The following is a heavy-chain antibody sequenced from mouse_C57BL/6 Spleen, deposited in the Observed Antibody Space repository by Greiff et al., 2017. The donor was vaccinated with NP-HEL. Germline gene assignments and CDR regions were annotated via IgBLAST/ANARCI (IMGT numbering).Heavy chain of an antibody. D-gene: IGHD1-1*01. CDR2: ISDGGSYT. V-gene: IGHV5-4*01. J-gene: IGHJ2*01. CDR1: GFTFSSYA. CDR3: ARDYYGSPLDY. Sequence: EVKLVESGGGLVKPGGSLKLSCAASGFTFSSYAMSWVRQTPEQRLEWVATISDGGSYTYYPDNVKGRFTISRDNAKNNLYLQMSHLKSEDTAMYYCARDYYGSPLDYWGQGTTLTVSS.